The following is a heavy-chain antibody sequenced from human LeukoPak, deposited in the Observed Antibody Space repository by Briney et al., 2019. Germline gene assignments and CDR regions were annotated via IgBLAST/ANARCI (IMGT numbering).Heavy chain of an antibody. J-gene: IGHJ3*02. Sequence: SETLSLTCTVCGGSISSYYWSWIRQPPGKGLEWIGYIYYSGSTNYNPSLKSRVTISVDTSKNQFSLKLSSVTAVDTAVYYCARDGEYYDSSGYYAFDIWGQGTMVTVSS. CDR2: IYYSGST. CDR1: GGSISSYY. V-gene: IGHV4-59*01. CDR3: ARDGEYYDSSGYYAFDI. D-gene: IGHD3-22*01.